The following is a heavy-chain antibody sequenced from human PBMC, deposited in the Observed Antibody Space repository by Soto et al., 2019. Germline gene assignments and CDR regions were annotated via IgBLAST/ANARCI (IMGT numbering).Heavy chain of an antibody. D-gene: IGHD3-9*01. V-gene: IGHV4-34*01. Sequence: QVQLQQWGAGPLRPLETLSLTCGVSGGSFSGYYWAWIRQSPGKGLEWIGEINDRGSIHYNPSLKSRVSISVDTSKNHYSLNLRSVTAADTAVYYCARESHDSLTGPPWVWYFDLWGRGTLVTVSS. CDR1: GGSFSGYY. J-gene: IGHJ2*01. CDR3: ARESHDSLTGPPWVWYFDL. CDR2: INDRGSI.